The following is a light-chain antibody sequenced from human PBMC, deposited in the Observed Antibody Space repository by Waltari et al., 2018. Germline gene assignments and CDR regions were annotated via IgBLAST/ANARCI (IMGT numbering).Light chain of an antibody. Sequence: SYDLTQTPSVSVSPGQTASITCSGDKLGDKTVCWYQQKPGQSPVLVIYEDSKRPSGIPERFSGSNSGNTATLTISGTQAMDEADYYCQAWDSSAGVFGGGTKLTVL. CDR2: EDS. V-gene: IGLV3-1*01. J-gene: IGLJ2*01. CDR3: QAWDSSAGV. CDR1: KLGDKT.